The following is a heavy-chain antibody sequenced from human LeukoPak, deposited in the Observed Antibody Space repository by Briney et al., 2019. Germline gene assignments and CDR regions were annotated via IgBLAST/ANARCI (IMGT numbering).Heavy chain of an antibody. J-gene: IGHJ4*02. V-gene: IGHV3-30*03. CDR3: AGQQLAPLDY. CDR2: ISYDGSNK. D-gene: IGHD6-13*01. Sequence: GGSLRLSCAASGFTFSSYGMHWVRQAPGKGLEGVAVISYDGSNKYYADSVKGRFTISRDNSKNTLYLQMNSLRAEDTAVYYCAGQQLAPLDYWGQGTRVTVSS. CDR1: GFTFSSYG.